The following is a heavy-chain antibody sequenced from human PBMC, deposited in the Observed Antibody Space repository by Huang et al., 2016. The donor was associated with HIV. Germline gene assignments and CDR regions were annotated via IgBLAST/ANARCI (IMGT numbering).Heavy chain of an antibody. CDR3: VRENYGSGSTLHWFDP. CDR2: FTASSSFK. CDR1: GFSFDSFA. V-gene: IGHV3-21*01. D-gene: IGHD3-10*01. J-gene: IGHJ5*02. Sequence: DVQLVESGGGLVKPGGSLRLSCAASGFSFDSFAMHWVRQAPGKGLEGSASFTASSSFKADAGSLTGRFTVSRDNAKNSLYLQMNGLRPEDTAVYYCVRENYGSGSTLHWFDPWGQGTLVTVSS.